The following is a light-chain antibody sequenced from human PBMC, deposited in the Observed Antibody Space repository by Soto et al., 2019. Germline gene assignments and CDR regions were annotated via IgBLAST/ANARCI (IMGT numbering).Light chain of an antibody. CDR3: HQYGSSPPVT. Sequence: EILFTQSPGTLSLSPGKRATLSCRASQSISSSYLAWYQQRPGQAPRLLIYGASSRATGIPDRFSGSGSGTEFTLTISRLEPEDFAMYYCHQYGSSPPVTFGQGTRLEIK. J-gene: IGKJ5*01. CDR2: GAS. CDR1: QSISSSY. V-gene: IGKV3-20*01.